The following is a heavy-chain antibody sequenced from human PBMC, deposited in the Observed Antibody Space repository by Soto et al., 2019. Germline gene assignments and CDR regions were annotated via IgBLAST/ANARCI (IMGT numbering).Heavy chain of an antibody. CDR1: GFTFSSYA. J-gene: IGHJ4*02. D-gene: IGHD6-19*01. V-gene: IGHV3-30-3*01. CDR2: ISYDGSNK. CDR3: ARDGSHSSGWQNFDY. Sequence: QVQLVESGGGVVQPGRSLRLSCAASGFTFSSYAMHWVRQAPGKGLEWVAVISYDGSNKYYADSVKGRFTISRDNSKNTLDLQMNSLRAEDTAVYYCARDGSHSSGWQNFDYWGQGTLVTVSS.